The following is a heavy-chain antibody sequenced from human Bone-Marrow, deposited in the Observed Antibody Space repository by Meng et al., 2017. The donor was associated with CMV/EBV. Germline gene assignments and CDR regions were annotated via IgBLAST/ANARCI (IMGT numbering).Heavy chain of an antibody. D-gene: IGHD6-19*01. CDR3: ARLDGSSGWYRGSDAFDI. J-gene: IGHJ3*02. V-gene: IGHV3-21*04. CDR1: GFPFTSYT. CDR2: ITDTSTFI. Sequence: GGSLRPSCAPSGFPFTSYTMNWVRQAPGRGLEWVASITDTSTFIYYKDSVKGRFTISRDNAKNSLYLQMNSQRAEDTAVYYCARLDGSSGWYRGSDAFDIWGQGTMVTVSS.